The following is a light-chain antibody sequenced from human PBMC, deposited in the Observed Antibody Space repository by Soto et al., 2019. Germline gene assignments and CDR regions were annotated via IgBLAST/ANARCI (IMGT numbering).Light chain of an antibody. CDR3: QQYGTSPPMYT. CDR2: RAS. CDR1: QSVTSGY. V-gene: IGKV3-20*01. Sequence: EIVLTQSPGTLSLSPGERATLSCRASQSVTSGYLGWYQQKPGQAPRLLIPRASSRATAISDRFSGSGSGTDFTLTISRPVPEDCAVYYFQQYGTSPPMYTFGQGTNVEIK. J-gene: IGKJ2*01.